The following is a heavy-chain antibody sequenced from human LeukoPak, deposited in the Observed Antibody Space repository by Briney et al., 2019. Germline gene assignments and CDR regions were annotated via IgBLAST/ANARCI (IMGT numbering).Heavy chain of an antibody. CDR1: GFPFSFFE. D-gene: IGHD6-19*01. Sequence: GGSLRLSCEVSGFPFSFFEINWGRQAPGKGLEWVSNIASSGRTRYYADSVKGRFSISRDNAKNSLYLQMNTLRVEDTGVYYCALLAVASDFDYWGQGALVTVSS. CDR3: ALLAVASDFDY. J-gene: IGHJ4*02. V-gene: IGHV3-48*03. CDR2: IASSGRTR.